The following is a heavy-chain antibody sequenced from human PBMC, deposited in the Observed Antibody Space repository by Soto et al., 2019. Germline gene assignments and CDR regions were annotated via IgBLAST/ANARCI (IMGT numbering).Heavy chain of an antibody. V-gene: IGHV3-53*01. CDR1: GFTVNSNY. D-gene: IGHD2-15*01. J-gene: IGHJ6*02. CDR3: ARGYCSGGSCYSGWSMDV. Sequence: PGGSLRLSCAASGFTVNSNYMTWVRQAPGKGLEWVSVINSGGSTYYADSVKGRFTISRDNSKNTMYLQMSSLRAEDTAVYYCARGYCSGGSCYSGWSMDVWGQGTTVTVSS. CDR2: INSGGST.